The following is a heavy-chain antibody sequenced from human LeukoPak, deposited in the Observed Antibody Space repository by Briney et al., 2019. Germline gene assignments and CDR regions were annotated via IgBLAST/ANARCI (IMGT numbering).Heavy chain of an antibody. CDR1: GFTLSNAC. V-gene: IGHV3-15*01. CDR3: NKWTRAGSGYFSDY. J-gene: IGHJ4*02. CDR2: IKSKTNGGTT. Sequence: GGSLRLSGAGSGFTLSNACLTWIRQAPGKGLEWVGRIKSKTNGGTTDYAAPVKGSFTISRDDSKNTLFMQMNSVKTEGKAVYYWNKWTRAGSGYFSDYWGQGTLVTVSS. D-gene: IGHD3-3*01.